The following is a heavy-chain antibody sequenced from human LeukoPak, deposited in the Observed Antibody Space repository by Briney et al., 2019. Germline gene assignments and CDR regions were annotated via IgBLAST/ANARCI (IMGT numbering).Heavy chain of an antibody. J-gene: IGHJ3*02. CDR2: FSGSGGST. CDR1: GFSFSSYA. D-gene: IGHD3-22*01. V-gene: IGHV3-23*01. CDR3: AKPSLIVVEDAFDI. Sequence: PGGSLRLSCAASGFSFSSYAMSWVRQAPGKGLEWVSSFSGSGGSTYYADSVKGRFTISRDNSKNTLYLQMNSLRAEDTAVYYCAKPSLIVVEDAFDIRGQGTMVTVSS.